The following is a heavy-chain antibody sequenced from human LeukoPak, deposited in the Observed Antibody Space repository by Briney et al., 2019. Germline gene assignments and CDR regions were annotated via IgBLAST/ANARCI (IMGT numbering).Heavy chain of an antibody. CDR2: IASDGSHT. CDR3: ARERQDIIVDSGAFDI. CDR1: GFTFSTYF. Sequence: GGSLRLSCAASGFTFSTYFMHWVRQAPGTGLEWVAVIASDGSHTFYVESVKGRFTISRDNSKNTLYLQMNSLRAEDTAVYFCARERQDIIVDSGAFDIWGQGTMVTVSS. D-gene: IGHD2-15*01. V-gene: IGHV3-30-3*01. J-gene: IGHJ3*02.